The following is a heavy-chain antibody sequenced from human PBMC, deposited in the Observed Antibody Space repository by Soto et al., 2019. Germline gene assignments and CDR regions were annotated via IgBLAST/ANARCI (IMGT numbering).Heavy chain of an antibody. CDR2: IYYSGST. CDR1: GGSISSGGYY. CDR3: AREGGGNSPRRPPDAFDI. Sequence: TLSLTCTVSGGSISSGGYYWSWIRQHPGKGLEWIGYIYYSGSTYYNPSLKSRVTISVDTSKNQFSLKLSSVTAADTAVYYCAREGGGNSPRRPPDAFDIWGQGTMVTVSS. D-gene: IGHD2-21*02. J-gene: IGHJ3*02. V-gene: IGHV4-31*03.